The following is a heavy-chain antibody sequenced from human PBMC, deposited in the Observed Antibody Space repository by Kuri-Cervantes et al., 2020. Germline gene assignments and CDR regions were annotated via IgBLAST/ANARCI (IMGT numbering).Heavy chain of an antibody. Sequence: ESLKISCTVSGGSISSSSYYWGWIRQPPGKGLEWIGSIYYSGSTYYNPSLKSRVTISVDTSKNQFSLKLSSVTAADTAVYYCARGGIGELFYYYYGMDVWGQGTTVTVSS. J-gene: IGHJ6*02. D-gene: IGHD3-10*01. CDR2: IYYSGST. CDR3: ARGGIGELFYYYYGMDV. V-gene: IGHV4-39*07. CDR1: GGSISSSSYY.